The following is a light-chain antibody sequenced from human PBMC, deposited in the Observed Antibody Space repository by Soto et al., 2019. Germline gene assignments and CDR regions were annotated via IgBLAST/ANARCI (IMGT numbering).Light chain of an antibody. CDR1: SGHSSYA. J-gene: IGLJ2*01. CDR2: LNSDGSH. Sequence: VLTQSPSASASLGASVNVTCTLTSGHSSYAIAWHQQQPEKGPRFLMRLNSDGSHSKGDGIPDRFSGSSSGAERYLIISSLQSEDEADYYCQTWGRGIVVFGGGTKVTVL. CDR3: QTWGRGIVV. V-gene: IGLV4-69*02.